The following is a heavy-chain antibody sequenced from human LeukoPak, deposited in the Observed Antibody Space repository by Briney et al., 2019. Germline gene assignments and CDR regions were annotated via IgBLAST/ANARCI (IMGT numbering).Heavy chain of an antibody. J-gene: IGHJ4*02. V-gene: IGHV4-59*08. Sequence: KPSETLSLTCTVSGGSISSYYWSWIRQPPGKGLEWTGYIYYSGSTNYNPSLRSRVTISVDTSKNQFSLKLSSVTAADTAVYYCARGGNYGDYDGYFDYWGQGTLVTVSS. D-gene: IGHD4-17*01. CDR3: ARGGNYGDYDGYFDY. CDR2: IYYSGST. CDR1: GGSISSYY.